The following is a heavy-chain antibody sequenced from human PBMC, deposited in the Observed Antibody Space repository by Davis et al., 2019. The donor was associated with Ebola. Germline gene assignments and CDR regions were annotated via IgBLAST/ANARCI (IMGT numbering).Heavy chain of an antibody. V-gene: IGHV3-7*01. Sequence: GESLKISCAASGFTFSGFWMSWVRQAPGKGLEWVANIKQDGTKKYYVNSVKGRFIISRDNAKNSLYLQMNSLRAEDTAVYYCARRSSQALDWGQGTQVTVSS. D-gene: IGHD6-6*01. CDR2: IKQDGTKK. J-gene: IGHJ4*02. CDR3: ARRSSQALD. CDR1: GFTFSGFW.